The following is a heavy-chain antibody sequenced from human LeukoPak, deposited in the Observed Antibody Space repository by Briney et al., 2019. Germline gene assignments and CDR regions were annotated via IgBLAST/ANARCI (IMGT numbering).Heavy chain of an antibody. CDR3: AKDGNWARFED. J-gene: IGHJ4*02. CDR1: GFTFSSYG. CDR2: ISGTGGTT. D-gene: IGHD7-27*01. V-gene: IGHV3-23*01. Sequence: GGSLRLSCAASGFTFSSYGMSWVRQAPGKGLEWVSAISGTGGTTYYADSVKGRFTISRDNSKNMVWLQINSPTAEDTATYYCAKDGNWARFEDWGQGTLVTVSS.